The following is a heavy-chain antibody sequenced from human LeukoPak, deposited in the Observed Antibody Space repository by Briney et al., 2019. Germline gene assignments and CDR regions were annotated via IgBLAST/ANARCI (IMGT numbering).Heavy chain of an antibody. CDR1: GLTFSNYA. J-gene: IGHJ6*02. CDR3: GRIAINANNGMVV. V-gene: IGHV3-23*01. CDR2: ISSGGGAT. D-gene: IGHD1/OR15-1a*01. Sequence: GGSLRLSCAASGLTFSNYAMSWVRQAPGKGLEWVSTISSGGGATYYADSVKGRFTISRDNSKNTLYLQMNSLRAEDTAVYYCGRIAINANNGMVVWGQGTTVTVSS.